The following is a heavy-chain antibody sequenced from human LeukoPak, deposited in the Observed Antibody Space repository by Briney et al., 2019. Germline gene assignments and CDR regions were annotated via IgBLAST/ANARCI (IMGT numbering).Heavy chain of an antibody. V-gene: IGHV5-51*01. CDR2: IYPDDSDT. D-gene: IGHD5-18*01. J-gene: IGHJ4*02. CDR3: ARRSGYSYGFIDSDY. Sequence: GESLKISCKGSGYNFIRYWIGWVRQMPGKGLEWMGIIYPDDSDTRYSPSFQGQVTISADKSISTAYLQWSSLKASDTAMYYCARRSGYSYGFIDSDYWGQGTLVTVSS. CDR1: GYNFIRYW.